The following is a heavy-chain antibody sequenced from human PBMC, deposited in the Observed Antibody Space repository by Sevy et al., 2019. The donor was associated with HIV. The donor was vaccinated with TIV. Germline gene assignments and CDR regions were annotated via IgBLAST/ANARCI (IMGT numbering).Heavy chain of an antibody. D-gene: IGHD3-10*01. CDR1: GYTFTGYY. Sequence: ASVKVSCKACGYTFTGYYMHWVRQAPGQGLEWMGWINPNSGGTNYAQKFQGRVTMTRDTSISTAYMELSRLRSDDTAVYYCARAALWFGAYYFDYWGQGTLVTVSS. J-gene: IGHJ4*02. CDR3: ARAALWFGAYYFDY. V-gene: IGHV1-2*02. CDR2: INPNSGGT.